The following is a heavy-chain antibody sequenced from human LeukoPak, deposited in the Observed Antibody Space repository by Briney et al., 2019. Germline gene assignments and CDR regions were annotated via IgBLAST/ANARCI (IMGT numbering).Heavy chain of an antibody. Sequence: GGSLRLSCAASGFTFDDYGMTWVRQAPGKGLEWVSAINWNGGSTGYADSVKGRFTISRDNAKNSLYLQMNSLRVEDTALYYCAKVGSWGPQFDYWGQGTLVTVSS. V-gene: IGHV3-20*04. CDR3: AKVGSWGPQFDY. CDR2: INWNGGST. J-gene: IGHJ4*02. D-gene: IGHD3-16*01. CDR1: GFTFDDYG.